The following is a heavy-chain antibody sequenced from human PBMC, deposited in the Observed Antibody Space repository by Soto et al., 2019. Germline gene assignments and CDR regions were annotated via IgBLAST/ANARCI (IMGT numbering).Heavy chain of an antibody. V-gene: IGHV3-21*01. CDR2: ISSTSRYI. J-gene: IGHJ6*04. CDR3: ARDQREVVAEDYGMDV. Sequence: EVQLVESGGGMVKPGGSLRLSCAASGFTFSSYTMNWVRQAPGKGLEWVSSISSTSRYIYYADSVKGRFTISRDNAKNSLYLQVISLRAEDTAVYACARDQREVVAEDYGMDVLGKGTTVTVSS. CDR1: GFTFSSYT. D-gene: IGHD2-15*01.